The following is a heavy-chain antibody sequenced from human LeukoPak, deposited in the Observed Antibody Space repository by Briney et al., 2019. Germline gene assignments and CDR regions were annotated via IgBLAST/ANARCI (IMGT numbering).Heavy chain of an antibody. Sequence: GGSLRISCSASGFTFSSDAKHCVRQAPGKGLEYVSAISSNGGSTYYADSVKGRFTISRDNSKNTLYLQMSSLRAEDTAVYYCVKAYVPAAAHCYWGQGTLVTVSS. D-gene: IGHD2-2*01. J-gene: IGHJ4*02. CDR2: ISSNGGST. CDR1: GFTFSSDA. V-gene: IGHV3-64D*06. CDR3: VKAYVPAAAHCY.